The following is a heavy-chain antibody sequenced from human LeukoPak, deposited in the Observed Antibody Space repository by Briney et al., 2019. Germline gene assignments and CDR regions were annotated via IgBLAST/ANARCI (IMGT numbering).Heavy chain of an antibody. CDR3: ARDSGSQGDFDY. CDR1: GFTFSSYV. J-gene: IGHJ4*02. V-gene: IGHV3-30-3*01. Sequence: PGGSLRLSCAASGFTFSSYVIHWVRQAPGKGLEWVAVISYDVSNKYYADSVKGRFTISRDNSKNTLYLQMNSLRAEDTAVYYCARDSGSQGDFDYWGQGTLVTVSS. CDR2: ISYDVSNK. D-gene: IGHD3-10*01.